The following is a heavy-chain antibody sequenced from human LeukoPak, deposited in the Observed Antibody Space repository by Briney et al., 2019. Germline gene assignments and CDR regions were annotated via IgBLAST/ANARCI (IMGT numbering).Heavy chain of an antibody. Sequence: SDTLSLTCTVSGGSFSSGDYYWSWIRQPPGKGLEWSGYIYYSGRTYYNPSLKSRVTISVVTSNNQFSLKLSSVTAADTAVYYCARELGGYSSLWNPLDPWGQGTLVTVSS. J-gene: IGHJ5*02. CDR3: ARELGGYSSLWNPLDP. D-gene: IGHD5-18*01. V-gene: IGHV4-30-4*02. CDR2: IYYSGRT. CDR1: GGSFSSGDYY.